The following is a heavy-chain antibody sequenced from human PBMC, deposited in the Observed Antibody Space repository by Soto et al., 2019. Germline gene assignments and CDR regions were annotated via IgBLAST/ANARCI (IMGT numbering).Heavy chain of an antibody. CDR3: VRGANHDLSTGKGYYFPGMDV. D-gene: IGHD3-9*01. J-gene: IGHJ6*02. Sequence: QVQLVQSGAEVKKPGSSVKVSCKASGLIFSSYAISWVRQAPGQGLEWVGGILPIFGTTNYAQRFKGRVTITADKSTTTTYLDLSSLRSEDTAVYFCVRGANHDLSTGKGYYFPGMDVWGQGTTVTVSS. CDR1: GLIFSSYA. V-gene: IGHV1-69*06. CDR2: ILPIFGTT.